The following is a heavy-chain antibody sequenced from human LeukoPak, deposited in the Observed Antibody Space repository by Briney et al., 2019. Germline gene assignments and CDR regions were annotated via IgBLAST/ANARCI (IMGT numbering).Heavy chain of an antibody. Sequence: PGGSLRLSCAASGLTFKNFAMSWVRQAPGKGLEWLAVTSGDEDSTHYADSVRGHFVISTYNSKSTSFLHMNSLRAEDTAVYYCTIDLMTGFSSGWHFAYWGQGALVTVSS. J-gene: IGHJ4*02. V-gene: IGHV3-23*01. D-gene: IGHD6-19*01. CDR2: TSGDEDST. CDR3: TIDLMTGFSSGWHFAY. CDR1: GLTFKNFA.